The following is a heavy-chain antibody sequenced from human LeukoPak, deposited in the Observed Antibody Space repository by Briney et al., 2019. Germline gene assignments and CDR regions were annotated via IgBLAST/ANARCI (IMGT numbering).Heavy chain of an antibody. CDR2: ISYDGSNK. D-gene: IGHD4-23*01. V-gene: IGHV3-30*03. J-gene: IGHJ4*02. Sequence: GGSLRLSCAASGFTFSSYGMHWVRQAPGKGLEWVAVISYDGSNKYYADSVKGRFTISRDNSKNTLYLQMNSLRAEDTAVYYCARDSSVRVVSGTRFDYWGQGTLVTVSS. CDR3: ARDSSVRVVSGTRFDY. CDR1: GFTFSSYG.